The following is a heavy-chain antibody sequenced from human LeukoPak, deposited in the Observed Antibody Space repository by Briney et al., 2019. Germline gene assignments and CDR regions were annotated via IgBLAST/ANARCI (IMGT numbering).Heavy chain of an antibody. D-gene: IGHD6-13*01. CDR1: GYTFTSYY. Sequence: GASVKVSCKASGYTFTSYYMHWVRQAPGQGLEWMGIINPSGGSTSYAQKFQGRVTMTRDTSTSTVYMELSSLRSEDTAVYYCARGGIAAAGPGPGPYYYYGMDVWGQGTTVTVSS. V-gene: IGHV1-46*01. J-gene: IGHJ6*02. CDR2: INPSGGST. CDR3: ARGGIAAAGPGPGPYYYYGMDV.